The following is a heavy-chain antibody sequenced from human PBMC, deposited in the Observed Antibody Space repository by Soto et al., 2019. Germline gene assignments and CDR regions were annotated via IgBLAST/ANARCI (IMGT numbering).Heavy chain of an antibody. Sequence: SVKVSCKASGGTFSSYAISWVRQAPGQGLEWMGGIIPIFGTANYAQKFQGRVTITADESTSTAYMELSSLRSEDTAVYYCARGSWRYYYDSSGYSENWFDPWGQGTLVTVS. CDR2: IIPIFGTA. V-gene: IGHV1-69*13. J-gene: IGHJ5*02. CDR3: ARGSWRYYYDSSGYSENWFDP. CDR1: GGTFSSYA. D-gene: IGHD3-22*01.